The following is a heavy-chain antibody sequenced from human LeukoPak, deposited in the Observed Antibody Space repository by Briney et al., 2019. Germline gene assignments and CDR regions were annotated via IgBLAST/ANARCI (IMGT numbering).Heavy chain of an antibody. V-gene: IGHV3-23*01. J-gene: IGHJ5*02. CDR2: ICGNGGNT. CDR3: EKDTRTPSVPVAGHKYWVAP. Sequence: GRSLRLSCAASGFTFSSNGMSWVRQAPGKGLEWVSTICGNGGNTYYADSVKGRFTVSRDNSKNTVYLQMNSLRAEDTAVYYCEKDTRTPSVPVAGHKYWVAPWVQGQRTTVSA. D-gene: IGHD6-19*01. CDR1: GFTFSSNG.